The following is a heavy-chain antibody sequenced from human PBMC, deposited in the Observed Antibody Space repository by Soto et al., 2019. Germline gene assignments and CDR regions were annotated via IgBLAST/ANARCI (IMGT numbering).Heavy chain of an antibody. CDR3: VKDVGWNYVASH. CDR1: GFIFPNFG. CDR2: ISHDGRTE. J-gene: IGHJ1*01. V-gene: IGHV3-30*18. Sequence: QVQLVESGGGVVQPGRSQRLSCAASGFIFPNFGMHWVRQAPGKGLEWVAVISHDGRTEYYANSVKGRFTISRDNSNNTVYLQMNNLRGEDTAMYYCVKDVGWNYVASHWGQGTLITVSS. D-gene: IGHD1-7*01.